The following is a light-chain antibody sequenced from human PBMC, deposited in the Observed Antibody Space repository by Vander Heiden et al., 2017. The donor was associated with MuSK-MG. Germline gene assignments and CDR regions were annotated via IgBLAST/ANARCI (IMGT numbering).Light chain of an antibody. CDR3: HHRSNWPMWT. V-gene: IGKV3-11*01. CDR1: QSVSSY. Sequence: EIVLTQSPATLSLSPGERATLYCRASQSVSSYLAWYQQKPGQAPRLLIYYAANRDTGISARFGGSGSGIDFTLTSSSLELEDFAVYYCHHRSNWPMWTFGQGTKVEIK. J-gene: IGKJ1*01. CDR2: YAA.